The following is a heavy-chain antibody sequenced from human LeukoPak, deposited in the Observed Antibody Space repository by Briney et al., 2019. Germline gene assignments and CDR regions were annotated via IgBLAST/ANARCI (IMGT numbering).Heavy chain of an antibody. D-gene: IGHD4/OR15-4a*01. CDR3: TRGSYGAYDS. V-gene: IGHV3-43*02. J-gene: IGHJ4*02. CDR1: GFTFDAYA. CDR2: ISGDGGST. Sequence: GGSLRLSCAASGFTFDAYAMHWVRQAPGKGLEWVSLISGDGGSTYYRDSVEGRFTISRDSPKNSLYLQMNYLRAEDTAVYYCTRGSYGAYDSWGQGNLVTVSS.